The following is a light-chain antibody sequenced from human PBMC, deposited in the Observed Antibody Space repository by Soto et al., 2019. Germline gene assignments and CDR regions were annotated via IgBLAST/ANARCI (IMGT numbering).Light chain of an antibody. J-gene: IGKJ4*01. Sequence: DIPMTQSPSSLSASVGDRVTITCRASQSISSYLNWYQRKPGKAPNLLIYGASSLQSGVPSRFSGSGSGTDVTLTISSLQPEDFATYYCQQSYSNPTFGGGTKVEIK. CDR3: QQSYSNPT. CDR2: GAS. CDR1: QSISSY. V-gene: IGKV1-39*01.